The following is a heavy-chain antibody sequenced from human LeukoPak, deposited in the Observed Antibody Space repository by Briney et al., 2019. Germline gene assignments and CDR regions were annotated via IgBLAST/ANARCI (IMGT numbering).Heavy chain of an antibody. Sequence: GASVKVSCKASGYTFTSYGISWVRQAPGQGLEWMGWISAYNGNTNYAQKLQGRVTMTTDTSTSTAYMELRSLRSDDTAVYYCARRSFDFWSGYYYYFDYWGQGTLVTVSS. CDR3: ARRSFDFWSGYYYYFDY. V-gene: IGHV1-18*01. CDR1: GYTFTSYG. D-gene: IGHD3-3*01. CDR2: ISAYNGNT. J-gene: IGHJ4*02.